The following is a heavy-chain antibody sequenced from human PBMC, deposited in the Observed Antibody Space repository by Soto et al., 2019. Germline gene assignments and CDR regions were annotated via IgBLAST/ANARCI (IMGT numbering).Heavy chain of an antibody. CDR1: GFSLSTSGMG. V-gene: IGHV2-5*02. D-gene: IGHD3-9*01. Sequence: GPTLVNPTQTLTLTCTFSGFSLSTSGMGVGWIRQPPGKALEWLALIFWDDDKRYSPSLKSRLTITKDTSKHQVVFTMTNMDPVDTGTYYCAHSFDILTGHFHFDYWGQGTLVTVSS. CDR3: AHSFDILTGHFHFDY. CDR2: IFWDDDK. J-gene: IGHJ4*02.